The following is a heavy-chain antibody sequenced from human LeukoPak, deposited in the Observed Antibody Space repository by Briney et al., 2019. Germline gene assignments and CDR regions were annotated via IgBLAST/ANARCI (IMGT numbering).Heavy chain of an antibody. CDR2: ISAYNGNT. Sequence: ASVKVSCKASGYTFTGYYMHWVRQAPGQGLEWMGWISAYNGNTNYAQKLQGRVTMTTDTSTSTAYMELRSLRSDDTAVYYCAKDLPDILLWFGELKDYWGQGTLVTVSS. CDR1: GYTFTGYY. D-gene: IGHD3-10*01. J-gene: IGHJ4*02. V-gene: IGHV1-18*04. CDR3: AKDLPDILLWFGELKDY.